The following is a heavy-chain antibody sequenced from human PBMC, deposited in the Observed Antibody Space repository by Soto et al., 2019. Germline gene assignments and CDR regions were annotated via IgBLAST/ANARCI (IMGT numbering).Heavy chain of an antibody. V-gene: IGHV1-69*01. CDR2: IILALGTP. Sequence: QVLLVQSGAEMKQPGSSVSVSCKASGDSFTNYAFTWVRQAPGQGPEWLGGIILALGTPHYSQRFLGRLTITADDTSSTVYMELGSLRLDDTAVYYCGRYCTNTKCRGGYYLDLWGQGTLLTVSS. CDR1: GDSFTNYA. D-gene: IGHD2-8*01. J-gene: IGHJ5*02. CDR3: GRYCTNTKCRGGYYLDL.